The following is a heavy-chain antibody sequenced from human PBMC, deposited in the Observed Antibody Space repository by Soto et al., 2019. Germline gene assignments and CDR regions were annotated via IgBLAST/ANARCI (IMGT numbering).Heavy chain of an antibody. V-gene: IGHV4-4*02. CDR3: AREREGCSGACYPYFYY. CDR1: VGAISNNNC. Sequence: PSETLSLTCAASVGAISNNNCWSWVRQTPGKGLEWIGEIYHSGSTNYNPSLKSRVTISVDKSKNQFSLKLSSVTAADTAVFYCAREREGCSGACYPYFYYLAQG. D-gene: IGHD2-15*01. CDR2: IYHSGST. J-gene: IGHJ4*02.